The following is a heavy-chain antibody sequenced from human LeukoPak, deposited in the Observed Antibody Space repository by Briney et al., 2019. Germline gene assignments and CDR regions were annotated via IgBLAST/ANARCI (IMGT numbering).Heavy chain of an antibody. CDR1: GYTFTSYG. J-gene: IGHJ5*02. CDR3: ARGRRGIVVVYNWFDP. Sequence: ASVKVSCKASGYTFTSYGISWVRQAPGQGLEWMGWISAYNGNTNYAQKFQGRVTITRNTSISTAYMELSSLRSEDTAVYYCARGRRGIVVVYNWFDPWGQGTLVTVSS. D-gene: IGHD3-22*01. V-gene: IGHV1-18*01. CDR2: ISAYNGNT.